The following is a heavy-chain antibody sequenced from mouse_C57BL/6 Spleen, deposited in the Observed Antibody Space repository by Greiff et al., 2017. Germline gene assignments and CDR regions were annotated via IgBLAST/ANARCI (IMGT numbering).Heavy chain of an antibody. V-gene: IGHV1-53*01. Sequence: QVQLQQPGTELVKPGASVKLSCKASGYTFTSYWLHWVKQRPGHGLEWIGNINPSNGGTNYNETFKSKATLTVDKSSSTAYMQRSSLTSEDSAVYYCARDYRAWFAYWGQGTLVTVSA. CDR2: INPSNGGT. J-gene: IGHJ3*01. D-gene: IGHD2-4*01. CDR3: ARDYRAWFAY. CDR1: GYTFTSYW.